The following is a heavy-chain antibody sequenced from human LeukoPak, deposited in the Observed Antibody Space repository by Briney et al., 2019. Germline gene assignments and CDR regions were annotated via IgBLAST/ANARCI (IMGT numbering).Heavy chain of an antibody. D-gene: IGHD3-10*01. CDR3: ARDWDGSGSYYKWGFDY. CDR2: MNPNSGNT. J-gene: IGHJ4*02. V-gene: IGHV1-8*01. Sequence: GASVKVSCKASGYTFTSYDINWVRQATGQGLEWMGWMNPNSGNTGYAQKFQGRVTMTRNTSISTAYMELSSLRSEDTAVYYCARDWDGSGSYYKWGFDYWGQGTPVTVSS. CDR1: GYTFTSYD.